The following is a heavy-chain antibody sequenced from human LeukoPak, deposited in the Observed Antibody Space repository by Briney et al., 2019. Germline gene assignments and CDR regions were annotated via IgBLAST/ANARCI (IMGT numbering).Heavy chain of an antibody. V-gene: IGHV3-23*01. CDR2: ISGSGGST. J-gene: IGHJ1*01. D-gene: IGHD3-22*01. CDR3: AKDHYYDSSGYSEYFQH. Sequence: GGTLRLSCAASGFTFSSYAMSWVRQAPGKGLEWVSAISGSGGSTYYADSVKGRFTISRDNSKNTLYLQMNSLRAEDTAVYYCAKDHYYDSSGYSEYFQHWGQGTLVTVSS. CDR1: GFTFSSYA.